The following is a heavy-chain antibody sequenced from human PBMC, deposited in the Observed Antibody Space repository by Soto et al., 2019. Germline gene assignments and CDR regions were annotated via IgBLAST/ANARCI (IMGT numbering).Heavy chain of an antibody. V-gene: IGHV4-34*01. D-gene: IGHD3-16*01. CDR2: INHSGST. J-gene: IGHJ3*02. Sequence: QVQLQQWGAGLLKPSETLSLTCAVYGGSFSAYYWSWIRQPPGKGLEWIGEINHSGSTNYNPSLKSRVTISVDTSKNQFSLKLSSVTAADTAVYYCARGSWGNAFDIWGQGTMVTVSS. CDR1: GGSFSAYY. CDR3: ARGSWGNAFDI.